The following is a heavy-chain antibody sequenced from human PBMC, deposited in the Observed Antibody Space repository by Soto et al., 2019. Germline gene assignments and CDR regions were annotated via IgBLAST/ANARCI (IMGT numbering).Heavy chain of an antibody. D-gene: IGHD3-3*01. CDR2: IYHSGST. Sequence: QLQLQESGTGLVKPSQTLSLTCAVSGGSISSGGYSWSWIRQPPGKGLEWIGYIYHSGSTYYNPSLKSRVTISVNRSKNQFYLKLLSVTAADTAGYYCPSGLETTPHYWGQATLVTVSS. V-gene: IGHV4-30-2*01. CDR3: PSGLETTPHY. CDR1: GGSISSGGYS. J-gene: IGHJ4*02.